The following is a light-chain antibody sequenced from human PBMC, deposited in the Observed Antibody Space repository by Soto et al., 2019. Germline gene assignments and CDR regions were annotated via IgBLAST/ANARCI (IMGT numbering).Light chain of an antibody. Sequence: QTLGTLSWRKRERTTLACRASQSVSSSYLAWYQQKPGQAPRLLIYGASRRATGIPDRFSVCGAGTGFPLASGVSAPELIGVYDRRGYGITPRAIDRGTKVDIK. CDR1: QSVSSSY. CDR2: GAS. CDR3: RGYGITPRA. J-gene: IGKJ1*01. V-gene: IGKV3-20*01.